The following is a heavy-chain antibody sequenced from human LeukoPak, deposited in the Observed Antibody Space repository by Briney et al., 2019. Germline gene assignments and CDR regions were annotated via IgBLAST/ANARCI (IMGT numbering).Heavy chain of an antibody. J-gene: IGHJ4*02. D-gene: IGHD5-18*01. CDR2: INPNSGGT. CDR3: ARAVDTPGSAPDY. CDR1: GYTFTGYY. Sequence: SSVKLSCKASGYTFTGYYMHWVRQAPGQGLEWMGWINPNSGGTNYAQKFQGRVTMTRDTSISTAYMELSRLRSDDTAVYYCARAVDTPGSAPDYWGQGTLVTVSS. V-gene: IGHV1-2*02.